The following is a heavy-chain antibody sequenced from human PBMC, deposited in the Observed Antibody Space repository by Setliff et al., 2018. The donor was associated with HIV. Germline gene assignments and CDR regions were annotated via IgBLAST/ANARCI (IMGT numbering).Heavy chain of an antibody. CDR2: VDPEDGET. D-gene: IGHD2-2*01. J-gene: IGHJ6*02. CDR3: ARERGYCSSTSCYAPYYYYGMDV. V-gene: IGHV1-69-2*01. Sequence: ASVKVSCKASKYTFTDYYMHWVQQAPGKGLEWMGRVDPEDGETIYAEKFQGRVTITADTSTDTAYMELSSLRSEDTAVYYCARERGYCSSTSCYAPYYYYGMDVWGQGTMVTVSS. CDR1: KYTFTDYY.